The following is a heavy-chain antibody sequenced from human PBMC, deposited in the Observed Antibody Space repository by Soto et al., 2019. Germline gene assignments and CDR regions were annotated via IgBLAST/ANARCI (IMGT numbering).Heavy chain of an antibody. V-gene: IGHV4-61*01. Sequence: SETLSLTCTVSGGSVSSGSYYWSWIRQPPGKGLEWIGYIYYSGSTNYNPSLKSRVTISVDTSKNQFSLKPSSVTAAETAVYYCARDAANSGYDDNVYYYYYGMDVWGQGTTVTVSS. CDR2: IYYSGST. D-gene: IGHD5-12*01. CDR3: ARDAANSGYDDNVYYYYYGMDV. J-gene: IGHJ6*02. CDR1: GGSVSSGSYY.